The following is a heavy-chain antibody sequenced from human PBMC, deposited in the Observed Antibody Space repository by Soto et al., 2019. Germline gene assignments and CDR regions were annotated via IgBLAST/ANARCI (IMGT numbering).Heavy chain of an antibody. CDR2: ISAYNGNT. D-gene: IGHD3-22*01. CDR3: ARGTYYYDSSGYFSSGLTDYYYYYGMGV. Sequence: ASVKVSCKASGYTFTSYGIGWVRQAPGQGLEWMGWISAYNGNTNYAQKLQGRVTMTTDTSTSTAYMELRSLRSDDTAVYYCARGTYYYDSSGYFSSGLTDYYYYYGMGVWGQGTTVTVSS. CDR1: GYTFTSYG. J-gene: IGHJ6*02. V-gene: IGHV1-18*04.